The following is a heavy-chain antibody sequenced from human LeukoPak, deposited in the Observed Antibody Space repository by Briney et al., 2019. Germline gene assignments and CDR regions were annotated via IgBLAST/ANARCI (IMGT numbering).Heavy chain of an antibody. J-gene: IGHJ3*02. Sequence: SETLSLTCAVSGGSISSSNWWSWVRQPPGKGLEWIGEIYYSGSTNYNPSLKSRVTISVDKSKNQFSLKLSSVTAADTAVYYCARAMVRGVSYAFDIWGQGTMVTVSS. CDR1: GGSISSSNW. CDR2: IYYSGST. V-gene: IGHV4-4*02. CDR3: ARAMVRGVSYAFDI. D-gene: IGHD3-10*01.